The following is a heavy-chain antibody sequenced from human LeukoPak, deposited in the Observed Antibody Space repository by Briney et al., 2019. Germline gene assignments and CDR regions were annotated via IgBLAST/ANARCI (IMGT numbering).Heavy chain of an antibody. Sequence: SETLSLTCAVSGGSITTKNWWIWVRQPPGRGLEWIGEIYHTGSTNYHPSLKSRLTISRDKSKNQFSLKLSSVTAAGTAVYYCARGDSGGDYWGQGTLVTVSS. D-gene: IGHD1-14*01. CDR2: IYHTGST. J-gene: IGHJ4*02. CDR1: GGSITTKNW. V-gene: IGHV4-4*02. CDR3: ARGDSGGDY.